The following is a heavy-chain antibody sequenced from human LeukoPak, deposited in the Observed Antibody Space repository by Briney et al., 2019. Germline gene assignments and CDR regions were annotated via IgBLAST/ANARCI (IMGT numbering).Heavy chain of an antibody. CDR2: TYYRSKWYN. V-gene: IGHV6-1*01. CDR1: GDSVSSNSAV. CDR3: ARGDWYSTSWFSSNYYYYYMDV. J-gene: IGHJ6*03. D-gene: IGHD2-2*01. Sequence: PSQTLSLTCDISGDSVSSNSAVWNWIRQSPSRGLEWLGRTYYRSKWYNDYAVSVKSRITINPDTSKNHFSLQLKSVSPEDTAVYYCARGDWYSTSWFSSNYYYYYMDVWGKGTTVTVSS.